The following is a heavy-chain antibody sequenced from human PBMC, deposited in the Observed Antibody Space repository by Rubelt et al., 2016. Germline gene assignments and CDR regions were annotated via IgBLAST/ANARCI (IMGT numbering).Heavy chain of an antibody. CDR1: GFTFSSYW. J-gene: IGHJ3*02. V-gene: IGHV3-7*01. CDR2: IKQDGSEK. D-gene: IGHD2-2*02. CDR3: ARGKCSSTSCYRIDAFDI. Sequence: EVQLVESGGGLVQPGGSLRLSCAASGFTFSSYWMSWVRQAPGKGLEWVANIKQDGSEKYYVDSVKGRFTISRDNAKNSLYLQMNSLRAEDTAVYYWARGKCSSTSCYRIDAFDIWGQGTMVTVSS.